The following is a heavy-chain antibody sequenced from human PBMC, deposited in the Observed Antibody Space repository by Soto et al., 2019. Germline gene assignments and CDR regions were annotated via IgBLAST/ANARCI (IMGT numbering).Heavy chain of an antibody. J-gene: IGHJ4*02. CDR2: IKQDGSEK. CDR1: GFTFSSYW. CDR3: TTGMGYNPGFDY. Sequence: GGSLRLSCAAAGFTFSSYWMSWVRQAPGKGLEWVANIKQDGSEKYYVDSVKGRFTISRDDSKNTLYLQMNSLKTEDTAVYYYTTGMGYNPGFDYWGQGTLVTVSS. D-gene: IGHD1-1*01. V-gene: IGHV3-7*05.